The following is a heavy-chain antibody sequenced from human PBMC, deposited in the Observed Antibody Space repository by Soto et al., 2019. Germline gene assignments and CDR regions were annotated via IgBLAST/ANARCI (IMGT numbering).Heavy chain of an antibody. CDR2: IYWDDDK. D-gene: IGHD3-16*01. V-gene: IGHV2-5*02. Sequence: QITLKESGPTLVKPTQTLTLTCTFSGFSLSTSGVGVGWMRQTPGKALEWLALIYWDDDKRYSPSLKSRLTFTKDTSKNQVVLTMTNMDPVDTATYYCAHRRDWGQYFDYWGQGTLVTVSS. CDR3: AHRRDWGQYFDY. CDR1: GFSLSTSGVG. J-gene: IGHJ4*02.